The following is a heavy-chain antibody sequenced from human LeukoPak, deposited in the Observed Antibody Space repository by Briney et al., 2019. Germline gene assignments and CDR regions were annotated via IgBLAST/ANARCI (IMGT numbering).Heavy chain of an antibody. CDR2: ISWNSGSI. CDR3: ARESLNYDFWSGYPYYYYYGMDV. D-gene: IGHD3-3*01. J-gene: IGHJ6*02. V-gene: IGHV3-9*01. Sequence: PGGSLLLSCAASGFTFDDYAMHWVRPAPGKGLEWVSGISWNSGSIVYADSVKGRFTISRDNAKNSLYLQMNSLRAEDTAVYYCARESLNYDFWSGYPYYYYYGMDVWGQGTTVTVSS. CDR1: GFTFDDYA.